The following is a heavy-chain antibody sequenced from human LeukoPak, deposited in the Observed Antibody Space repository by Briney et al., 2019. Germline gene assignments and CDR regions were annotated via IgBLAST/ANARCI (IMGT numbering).Heavy chain of an antibody. V-gene: IGHV3-30*18. D-gene: IGHD6-19*01. CDR1: GYTFSDYG. Sequence: GGSLRLSCTASGYTFSDYGMHWVRQAPGKGLEWLSVISYSGVVKFYADSVKGRFTISRDNSKNTLYLQMNNLADEDTAVYYCAKAVASGRSFDCWGQGTLVTVSS. CDR2: ISYSGVVK. J-gene: IGHJ4*02. CDR3: AKAVASGRSFDC.